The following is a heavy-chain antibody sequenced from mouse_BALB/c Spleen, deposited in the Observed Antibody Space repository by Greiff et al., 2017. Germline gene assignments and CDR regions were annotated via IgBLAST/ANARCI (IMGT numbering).Heavy chain of an antibody. CDR3: ARAYDYVGGAWFAY. V-gene: IGHV1-47*01. D-gene: IGHD2-4*01. CDR2: FHPYNDDT. CDR1: GYTFTTYP. Sequence: VKLVESGAELVKPGASVKMSCKAFGYTFTTYPIEWMKQNHGKSLEWIGNFHPYNDDTKYNEKFKGKAKLPVEKSSSTVYLELSRLTSDDSAVYYCARAYDYVGGAWFAYWGQGTLVTVSA. J-gene: IGHJ3*01.